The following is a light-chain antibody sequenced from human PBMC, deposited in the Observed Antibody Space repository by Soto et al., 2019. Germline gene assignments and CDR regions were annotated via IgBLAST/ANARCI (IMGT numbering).Light chain of an antibody. V-gene: IGKV1-5*03. CDR3: QHYNSYSEA. Sequence: QSPSTLSGSVGDRVTITCRASQTISSWLAWYQQKPGKAPKLLIYKASTLKGGVPSRFSGSGSGTEFTLTISSLQPDDFATYYCQHYNSYSEAFGQGTKVDIK. CDR1: QTISSW. CDR2: KAS. J-gene: IGKJ1*01.